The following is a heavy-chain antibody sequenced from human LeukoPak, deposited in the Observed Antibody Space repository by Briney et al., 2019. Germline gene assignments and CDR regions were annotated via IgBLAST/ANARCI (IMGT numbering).Heavy chain of an antibody. D-gene: IGHD3-22*01. J-gene: IGHJ4*02. Sequence: PGGSLRLSCSASGVTFISYAMSWVRRAPGKGREWFSSIIIRSSDIYYADAAKGRLTISSDNTKKSLHLQMNSLRADDTAVYYCARGGYGNSGYNHTHTTYYFDYWGQGTLVSVSS. CDR3: ARGGYGNSGYNHTHTTYYFDY. CDR2: IIIRSSDI. V-gene: IGHV3-21*01. CDR1: GVTFISYA.